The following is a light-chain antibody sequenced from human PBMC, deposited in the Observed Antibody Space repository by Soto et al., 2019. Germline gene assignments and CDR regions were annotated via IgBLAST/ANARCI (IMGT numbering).Light chain of an antibody. CDR1: QSINTY. CDR3: QQSDKAPYT. Sequence: DIQMHQPPSSLPPSVGDRVTLTXRESQSINTYLDWYQQKQGXAPGXXXDDXSNFQTGGPSRLSGSGSGTHFTPTISRLQPSDCAIYYCQQSDKAPYTFGQGTRLDIK. J-gene: IGKJ5*01. V-gene: IGKV1-39*01. CDR2: DXS.